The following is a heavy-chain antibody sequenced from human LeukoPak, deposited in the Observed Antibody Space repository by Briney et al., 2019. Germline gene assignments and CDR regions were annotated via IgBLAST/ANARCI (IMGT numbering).Heavy chain of an antibody. CDR3: ARQSRDGSKTRGYYFDL. D-gene: IGHD3-10*01. Sequence: GESLKISFKGSGYSFTSYWIGWVRQMPGKGLEWMGINYPGDSDTRYSPSFQGQVTISADKSISTAYLQWSSLKASDTAMYYCARQSRDGSKTRGYYFDLWGQGTLVTVSS. CDR2: NYPGDSDT. CDR1: GYSFTSYW. J-gene: IGHJ4*02. V-gene: IGHV5-51*01.